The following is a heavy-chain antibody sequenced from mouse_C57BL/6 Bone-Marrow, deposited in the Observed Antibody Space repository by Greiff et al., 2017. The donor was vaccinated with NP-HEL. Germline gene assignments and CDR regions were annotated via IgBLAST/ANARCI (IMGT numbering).Heavy chain of an antibody. CDR1: GYAFSSSW. D-gene: IGHD1-1*01. CDR2: IYPGDGDT. J-gene: IGHJ3*01. CDR3: ARSDYYGSSWDY. Sequence: VKLMESGPELVKPGASVKISCKASGYAFSSSWMNWVKQRPGKGLEWIGRIYPGDGDTNYNGKFKGKATLTADKSSSTAYMQLSSLTSEDSAVYFCARSDYYGSSWDYWGQGTLVTVSA. V-gene: IGHV1-82*01.